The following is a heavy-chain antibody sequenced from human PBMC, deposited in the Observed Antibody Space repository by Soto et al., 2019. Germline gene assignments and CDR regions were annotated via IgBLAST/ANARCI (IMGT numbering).Heavy chain of an antibody. CDR1: GGTFSSYT. Sequence: QVQLVQSGAEVKKPGSSVKVSCTASGGTFSSYTISWVRQAPGQGLEWMGRIIPILGIANYAQKFQGRVTITADKSTSTAYMELSSLRSEDTAVYYCARSFRYCSGGSCYPDNWFDPWGQGTLVTVSS. J-gene: IGHJ5*02. CDR3: ARSFRYCSGGSCYPDNWFDP. CDR2: IIPILGIA. V-gene: IGHV1-69*02. D-gene: IGHD2-15*01.